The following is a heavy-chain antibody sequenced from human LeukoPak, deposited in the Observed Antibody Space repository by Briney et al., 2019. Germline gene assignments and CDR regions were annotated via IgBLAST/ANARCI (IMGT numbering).Heavy chain of an antibody. J-gene: IGHJ4*02. CDR1: GFTFSASA. CDR2: IRSRPNSYAT. D-gene: IGHD6-13*01. V-gene: IGHV3-73*01. Sequence: PGGSLRLSCAASGFTFSASAMHWVRQASGKGLEWVGRIRSRPNSYATTYAASVKGRFTISRDDSKNTVYLQMNSLKTDDTAVYYCTRRRDSYAAAGTGCDYWGQGTLVTVSS. CDR3: TRRRDSYAAAGTGCDY.